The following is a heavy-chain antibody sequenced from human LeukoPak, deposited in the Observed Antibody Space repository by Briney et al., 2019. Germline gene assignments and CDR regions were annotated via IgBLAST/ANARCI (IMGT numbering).Heavy chain of an antibody. CDR1: GFTLSNYG. CDR2: IRYDGSKK. V-gene: IGHV3-30*02. Sequence: PGGSLRLSCAASGFTLSNYGMHWVRQAPGKGLEWVALIRYDGSKKDYGDSVKGRFTISRDNSKNMVYLQMNSLRVEDTAMYYCVRTGETERFEYWGQGALVTVSS. J-gene: IGHJ4*02. CDR3: VRTGETERFEY. D-gene: IGHD3/OR15-3a*01.